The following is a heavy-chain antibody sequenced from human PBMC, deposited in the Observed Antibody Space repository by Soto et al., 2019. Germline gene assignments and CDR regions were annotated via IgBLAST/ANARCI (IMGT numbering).Heavy chain of an antibody. V-gene: IGHV4-4*02. J-gene: IGHJ5*02. D-gene: IGHD3-3*01. CDR1: GGSISSSNW. CDR3: ARLVRFLEWLHNNWFDP. CDR2: IYHSGST. Sequence: SETLSLTCAVSGGSISSSNWWSWVRHPPGKGLEWIGEIYHSGSTNYNPSLKSRVTISVDKSKNQFSLKLSSVTAADTAVYYCARLVRFLEWLHNNWFDPWGQGTLVTVSS.